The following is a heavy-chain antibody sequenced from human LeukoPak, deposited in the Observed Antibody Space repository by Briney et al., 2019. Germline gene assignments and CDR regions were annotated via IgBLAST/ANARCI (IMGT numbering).Heavy chain of an antibody. D-gene: IGHD2-2*01. Sequence: ASVKVSCKASGYTFTGYYMHWVRQAPGQGLEWMGWINPDSGGTNYAQKFQGRVTMTRDTSISTAYMELSRLRSDDTAVYYCASNIVVVPALDYWGQGTLVTVSS. CDR1: GYTFTGYY. V-gene: IGHV1-2*02. J-gene: IGHJ4*02. CDR2: INPDSGGT. CDR3: ASNIVVVPALDY.